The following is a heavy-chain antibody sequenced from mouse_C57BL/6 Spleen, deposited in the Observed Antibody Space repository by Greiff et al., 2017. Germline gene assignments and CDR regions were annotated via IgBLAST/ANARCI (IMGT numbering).Heavy chain of an antibody. V-gene: IGHV5-9*01. CDR2: ISGGGGNT. D-gene: IGHD2-4*01. J-gene: IGHJ4*01. CDR1: GFTFSSYT. Sequence: EVLLVESGAGLVKPGASLKLSCAASGFTFSSYTMSWVRQTPEKRLEWVATISGGGGNTYYPDSVKGRFTISRDNAKNTLYLQMSSLRSEDTALYYCARHGGVYYDYDEGPRMGCWGQGTTVTVS. CDR3: ARHGGVYYDYDEGPRMGC.